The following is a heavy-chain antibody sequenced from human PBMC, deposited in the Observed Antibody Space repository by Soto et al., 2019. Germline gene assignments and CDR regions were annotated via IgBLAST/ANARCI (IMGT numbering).Heavy chain of an antibody. CDR1: GGTFSFYS. CDR3: ATSYGSGYRDFDY. D-gene: IGHD3-10*01. J-gene: IGHJ4*02. Sequence: QVQLVQSGAEVKRPGSSVKVSCKASGGTFSFYSINWVRQAPGQGLEWMGGVNPILSMSNNAQRFQGRVTMTADKSTSTAYMELSGLRSEDTAMYYCATSYGSGYRDFDYWGQGALVTVS. V-gene: IGHV1-69*04. CDR2: VNPILSMS.